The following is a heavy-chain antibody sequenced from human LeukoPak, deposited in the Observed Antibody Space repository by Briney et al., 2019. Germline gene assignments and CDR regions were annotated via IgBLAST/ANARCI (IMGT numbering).Heavy chain of an antibody. D-gene: IGHD5-18*01. Sequence: PSETLSLTCTVSGGSISSSSYYWGWIRQPPGKGLEWIGSIYYSGSTYYNPSLKSRVTISVDTSKNQFSLKLSSVTAADTAVYYCARENVDTAMVGAFDIWGQGTMVTVSS. CDR3: ARENVDTAMVGAFDI. J-gene: IGHJ3*02. CDR2: IYYSGST. V-gene: IGHV4-39*07. CDR1: GGSISSSSYY.